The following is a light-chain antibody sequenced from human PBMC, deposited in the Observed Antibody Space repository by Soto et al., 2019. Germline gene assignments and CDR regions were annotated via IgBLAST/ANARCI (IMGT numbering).Light chain of an antibody. J-gene: IGLJ1*01. CDR1: SSDVGGYNY. Sequence: QSVLTQPASVSGSPGQSITISCTGTSSDVGGYNYVCWYKQHPGKAPQLMIYEVTNRPSGVSDRFSGSKSGNTASLTISGLQAEDEADYYCSSYTSRSTLYVFGTGTKVTVL. CDR2: EVT. V-gene: IGLV2-14*01. CDR3: SSYTSRSTLYV.